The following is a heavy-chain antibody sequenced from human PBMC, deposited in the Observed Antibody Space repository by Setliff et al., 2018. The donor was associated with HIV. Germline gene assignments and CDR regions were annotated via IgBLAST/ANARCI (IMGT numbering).Heavy chain of an antibody. V-gene: IGHV1-24*01. CDR2: FDPEDGET. CDR3: ARDQGLWDYGGKFLLREYFNH. CDR1: GYTLTELS. D-gene: IGHD4-17*01. Sequence: GASVKVSCKVSGYTLTELSMHWVRQAPGKGLEWMGGFDPEDGETIYAQKFQGRVTMTRDTSISTAYMELSRVRSDDTAVYYCARDQGLWDYGGKFLLREYFNHWGQGTLVTVSS. J-gene: IGHJ1*01.